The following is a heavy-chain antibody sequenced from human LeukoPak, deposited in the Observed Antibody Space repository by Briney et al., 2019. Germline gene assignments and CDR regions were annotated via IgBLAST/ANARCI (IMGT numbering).Heavy chain of an antibody. CDR1: GYTFTSYY. J-gene: IGHJ4*02. V-gene: IGHV1-46*01. CDR3: ARGGQYFDWPAALPIDY. D-gene: IGHD3-9*01. CDR2: INPSGGST. Sequence: VASVKVSCKASGYTFTSYYMHWVRQAPGQGLEWMGIINPSGGSTSYAQKFQGRVTMTRDTSTSTVYMELSSLRSEDTAVYYCARGGQYFDWPAALPIDYWGQGTLVTVSS.